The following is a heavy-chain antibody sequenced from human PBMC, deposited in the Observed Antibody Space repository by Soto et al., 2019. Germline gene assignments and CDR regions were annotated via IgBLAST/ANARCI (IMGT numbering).Heavy chain of an antibody. CDR2: INPNSGGT. Sequence: ASVKVSCKASGYTFTGYYMHWVRQAPGQGLEWMGWINPNSGGTNYAQKFQGRVTMTRDTPISTAYMELSRLRSDDTAVYYCARESCSSTSCYGRGAYYGMDVWGQGTTVTVPS. V-gene: IGHV1-2*02. CDR3: ARESCSSTSCYGRGAYYGMDV. J-gene: IGHJ6*02. CDR1: GYTFTGYY. D-gene: IGHD2-2*01.